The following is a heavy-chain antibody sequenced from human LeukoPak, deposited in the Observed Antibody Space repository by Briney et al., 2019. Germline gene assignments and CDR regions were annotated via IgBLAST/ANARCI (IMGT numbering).Heavy chain of an antibody. J-gene: IGHJ4*02. CDR2: ISGSGGST. V-gene: IGHV3-23*01. Sequence: SGGSLRLSCAASGFTFSSYAMSWVRQAPGKGLEWVSAISGSGGSTYYTDSVKGRFTISRDNSKNTLYLQMNSLRAEDTAVYYCAKADHCSSTSCYYFDYWGQGTLVTVSS. CDR3: AKADHCSSTSCYYFDY. D-gene: IGHD2-2*01. CDR1: GFTFSSYA.